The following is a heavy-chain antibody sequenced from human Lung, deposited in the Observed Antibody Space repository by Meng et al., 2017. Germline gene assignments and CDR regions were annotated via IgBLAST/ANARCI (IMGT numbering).Heavy chain of an antibody. D-gene: IGHD5-12*01. CDR1: GFTFSNAY. CDR3: SGHIDY. Sequence: VQLGESGGGLVKPGGSVRLSCEGSGFTFSNAYMTWVRQVPGKRLEWVGRIKSKPDGETIDYAAPVKGRFTISRDDSKNTVYLQMNSLKTEDTAVYYCSGHIDYWGQGTLVTVSS. CDR2: IKSKPDGETI. J-gene: IGHJ4*02. V-gene: IGHV3-15*01.